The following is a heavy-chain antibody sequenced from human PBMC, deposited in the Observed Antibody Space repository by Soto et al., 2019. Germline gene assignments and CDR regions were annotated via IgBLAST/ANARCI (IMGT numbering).Heavy chain of an antibody. CDR3: AKLSSGWYVFAFDI. CDR1: GFTFSSYA. J-gene: IGHJ3*02. Sequence: GGSLRLSCAASGFTFSSYAMSWVRQAPGKGLEWVSAISGSGGSTYYADSVKRRFTISRDNSKNTLYLQMNSLRAEDTAVYYGAKLSSGWYVFAFDIWGQGTMVTVSS. CDR2: ISGSGGST. V-gene: IGHV3-23*01. D-gene: IGHD6-19*01.